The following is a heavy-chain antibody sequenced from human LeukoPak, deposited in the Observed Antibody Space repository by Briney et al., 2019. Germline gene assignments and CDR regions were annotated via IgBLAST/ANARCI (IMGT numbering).Heavy chain of an antibody. CDR1: GGSTSSYY. CDR2: VSFSGGP. J-gene: IGHJ4*02. Sequence: SETLSLTCTVSGGSTSSYYWTWVRQPPGKGLEWIGLVSFSGGPTYNPSLRSRVTISIDTSKNQFSLNLRSVTAADTAVYFCAKRGVVIRVFLVGFHKEAYYFDSWGQGALVTVSS. D-gene: IGHD3-10*01. V-gene: IGHV4-59*13. CDR3: AKRGVVIRVFLVGFHKEAYYFDS.